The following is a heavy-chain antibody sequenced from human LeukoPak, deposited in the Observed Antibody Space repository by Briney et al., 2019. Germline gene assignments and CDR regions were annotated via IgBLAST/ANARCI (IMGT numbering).Heavy chain of an antibody. CDR2: ISSSSSTI. Sequence: GGSLRLSCAASGFTFSSYSMNWVRQAPGKGLEWVSYISSSSSTIYYADSVKGRFTISRDNAKNSLYLQMNSLRAEDTAVYYCARVLPWSHDAFDIWGQGTMVTVSS. J-gene: IGHJ3*02. CDR1: GFTFSSYS. D-gene: IGHD3-3*01. V-gene: IGHV3-48*01. CDR3: ARVLPWSHDAFDI.